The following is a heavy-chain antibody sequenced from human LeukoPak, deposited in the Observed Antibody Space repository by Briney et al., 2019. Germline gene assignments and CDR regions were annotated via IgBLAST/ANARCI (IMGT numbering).Heavy chain of an antibody. CDR2: ISGTGSDT. D-gene: IGHD1-14*01. CDR1: GGSISSSS. Sequence: ETLSLTCTVSGGSISSSSYYWGWIRQPPGKGLEWVSSISGTGSDTYYTDSLKGRFTVSRDNAKNSLYLQMNSLRAEDTAVYYCARDVYRIFDYWGLGTLVTVSS. J-gene: IGHJ4*02. CDR3: ARDVYRIFDY. V-gene: IGHV3-21*01.